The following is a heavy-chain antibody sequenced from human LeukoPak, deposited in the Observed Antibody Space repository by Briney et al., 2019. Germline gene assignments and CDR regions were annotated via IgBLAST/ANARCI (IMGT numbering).Heavy chain of an antibody. Sequence: SQTLSLTCAISGDSVSSKSVAWNWIRQSPSRGLEWLGRTYYKSKWYDDYAVSVKSRITINPDTSKNQFSLQLNSVTPEDTAVYYCVRSRTPMASVVNWFDPWGQGTLVTVSS. D-gene: IGHD3-16*02. J-gene: IGHJ5*02. CDR1: GDSVSSKSVA. CDR3: VRSRTPMASVVNWFDP. CDR2: TYYKSKWYD. V-gene: IGHV6-1*01.